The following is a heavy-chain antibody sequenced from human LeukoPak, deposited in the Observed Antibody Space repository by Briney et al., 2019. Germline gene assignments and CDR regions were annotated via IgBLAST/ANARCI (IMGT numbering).Heavy chain of an antibody. Sequence: KPSETLSLTCTVSGGSISSYYWSWIRQPPGKGLEWIGYIYYSGSTNYNPSLKSRVTISVDTSKNQFSLKLSSVTAADTALYYCAKDESYGSGIFGFDYWGQGTLVTVSS. V-gene: IGHV4-59*01. CDR2: IYYSGST. CDR1: GGSISSYY. CDR3: AKDESYGSGIFGFDY. D-gene: IGHD3-10*01. J-gene: IGHJ4*02.